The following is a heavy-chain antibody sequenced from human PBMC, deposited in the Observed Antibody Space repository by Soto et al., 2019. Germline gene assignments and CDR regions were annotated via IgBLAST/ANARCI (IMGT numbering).Heavy chain of an antibody. CDR3: ARRRSDEGDAFDI. D-gene: IGHD1-26*01. J-gene: IGHJ3*02. CDR1: GYTFTGYY. V-gene: IGHV1-2*04. Sequence: ASVKVSCKASGYTFTGYYMHWVRQAPGQGLEWMGWINPNSGGTNYAQKFQGWVTMTRDTSISTAYMELSRLRSDDTAVYYCARRRSDEGDAFDIWGQGTMVTVSS. CDR2: INPNSGGT.